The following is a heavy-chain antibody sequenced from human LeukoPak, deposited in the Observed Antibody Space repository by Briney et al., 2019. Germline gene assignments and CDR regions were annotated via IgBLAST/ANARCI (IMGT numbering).Heavy chain of an antibody. V-gene: IGHV3-23*01. CDR1: GFTFSSYA. Sequence: GGSLRLSCAASGFTFSSYAMSWVRQAPGKGLEWVSAISGSGGSTYYADSVKGRFTISRDNSKNTLYLQMNSLRAEDTAVYYCGRPMAARPYYHYYMDVWGKGTTVTVSS. CDR2: ISGSGGST. D-gene: IGHD6-6*01. J-gene: IGHJ6*03. CDR3: GRPMAARPYYHYYMDV.